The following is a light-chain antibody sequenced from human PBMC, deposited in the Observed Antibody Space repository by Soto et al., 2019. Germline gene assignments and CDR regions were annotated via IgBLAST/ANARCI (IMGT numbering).Light chain of an antibody. J-gene: IGLJ3*02. Sequence: QSALTQPPSASGSPGQSVTISCTGTSSDIGAYNYVSWYQQHPGKAPKLMIHEVSNRPSGVPDRFSGSKSGNTASLTVSGLQAEDEADYYCSSYAGSNDRGVFGGGTKLTVL. CDR3: SSYAGSNDRGV. CDR1: SSDIGAYNY. V-gene: IGLV2-8*01. CDR2: EVS.